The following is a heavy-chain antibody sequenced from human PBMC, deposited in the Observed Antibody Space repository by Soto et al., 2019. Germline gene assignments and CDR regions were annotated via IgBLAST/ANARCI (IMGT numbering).Heavy chain of an antibody. CDR2: INSDGSST. J-gene: IGHJ4*02. Sequence: PGGSLRLYCVASGFRFSNYCMHWVRQVPGTGLVLVSHINSDGSSTGYADSVKGRFTISRDNANNTLYVQMNSLGAEDTAVYYCERGGDTGARPISFCGQGTQVTVS. D-gene: IGHD6-6*01. CDR1: GFRFSNYC. CDR3: ERGGDTGARPISF. V-gene: IGHV3-74*01.